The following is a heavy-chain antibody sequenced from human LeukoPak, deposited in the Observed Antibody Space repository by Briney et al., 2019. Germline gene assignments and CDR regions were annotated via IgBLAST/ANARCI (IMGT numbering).Heavy chain of an antibody. Sequence: GGSVKVSGKTSGYTFFNYGISWLRQAPGQGLEWMGWISAYSGNTNYAQNLQGRVTMTTDTSTSTVHMELRSLRSDDTAVYFCARDRAYGSGNWFDPWGQGTLVTVSS. CDR2: ISAYSGNT. J-gene: IGHJ5*02. V-gene: IGHV1-18*01. CDR3: ARDRAYGSGNWFDP. CDR1: GYTFFNYG. D-gene: IGHD3-10*01.